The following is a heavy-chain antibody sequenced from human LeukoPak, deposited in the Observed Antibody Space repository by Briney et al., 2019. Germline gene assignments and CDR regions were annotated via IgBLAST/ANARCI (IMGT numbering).Heavy chain of an antibody. J-gene: IGHJ5*02. CDR3: ARGPPLFDP. CDR1: GFTFTSYD. Sequence: PGGSLRLSCAASGFTFTSYDTNWVRQAPGKGLEWVSYINTGGRTMYYADSVKGRFTISRDNAKNSLYLQMNSLRAEDTAVYYCARGPPLFDPWGQGTLVTVSS. CDR2: INTGGRTM. V-gene: IGHV3-48*01.